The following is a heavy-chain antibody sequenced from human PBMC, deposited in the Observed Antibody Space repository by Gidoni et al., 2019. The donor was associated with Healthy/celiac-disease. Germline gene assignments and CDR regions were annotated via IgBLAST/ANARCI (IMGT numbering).Heavy chain of an antibody. CDR3: ATRGGVATIYQGTFDY. V-gene: IGHV4-31*03. CDR1: GGSISSGGYY. D-gene: IGHD5-12*01. J-gene: IGHJ4*02. Sequence: QVQLQESGPGLVKPSQTLSLTCSVSGGSISSGGYYWSWIRQHPGKGLEWIGYIYYSGSTYYNPSLKSRVTISVDRSKNQFSLKLSSVTAADTAVYYCATRGGVATIYQGTFDYWGQGTLVTVSS. CDR2: IYYSGST.